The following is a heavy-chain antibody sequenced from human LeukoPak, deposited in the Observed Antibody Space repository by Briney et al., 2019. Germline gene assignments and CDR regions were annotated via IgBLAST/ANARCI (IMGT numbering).Heavy chain of an antibody. Sequence: ESLRLSCAASGFTFTNYAMTWVRQAPGKGLEWVSAITGSGGSTYYADPVKGRFTISRDDSNNTLCLQMSSLRADDTAVYYCTKGRGDSSGWRFDYWGQGTLVTVSS. J-gene: IGHJ4*02. D-gene: IGHD6-19*01. CDR2: ITGSGGST. CDR1: GFTFTNYA. CDR3: TKGRGDSSGWRFDY. V-gene: IGHV3-23*01.